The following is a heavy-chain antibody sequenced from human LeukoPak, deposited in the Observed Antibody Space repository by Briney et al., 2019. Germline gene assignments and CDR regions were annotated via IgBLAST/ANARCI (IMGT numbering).Heavy chain of an antibody. CDR3: ARGEIGDCSSTSCYSSYFQH. V-gene: IGHV4-34*01. CDR2: INHSGST. J-gene: IGHJ1*01. D-gene: IGHD2-2*02. CDR1: GGSFSGYY. Sequence: SETLSLTCAVYGGSFSGYYWSWIRQPPGKGLEWTGEINHSGSTNYNPSLKSRVTISVDTSKNQFSLKLSSVTAADTAVYYCARGEIGDCSSTSCYSSYFQHWGQGTLVTVSS.